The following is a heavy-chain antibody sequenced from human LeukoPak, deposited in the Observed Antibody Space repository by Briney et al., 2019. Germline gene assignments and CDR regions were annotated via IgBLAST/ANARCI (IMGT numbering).Heavy chain of an antibody. J-gene: IGHJ4*02. V-gene: IGHV4-59*08. D-gene: IGHD4-23*01. Sequence: SETLSLTCTVSGGSISSYYWSWIRQPPAKGLEWIGYIYYSGSTNYNPSLKSRVTMSLDTSKNQISLKLSSVTAADTAVYYCARHTTVVPPHYFDYWGQGTLVTVSS. CDR3: ARHTTVVPPHYFDY. CDR2: IYYSGST. CDR1: GGSISSYY.